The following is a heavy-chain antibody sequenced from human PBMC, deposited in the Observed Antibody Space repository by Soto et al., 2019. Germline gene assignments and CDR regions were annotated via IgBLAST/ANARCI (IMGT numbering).Heavy chain of an antibody. CDR2: TYNGGST. J-gene: IGHJ1*01. V-gene: IGHV3-66*01. CDR3: ARDQGCSGGRCSRAFQH. D-gene: IGHD2-15*01. Sequence: GGSLRLSCAASTFTVSGNYMSWVRQAPGKGLEWVSITYNGGSTDYADSVKGRFTISRDNSKNTLYLQMNSLRVEDSAVYYCARDQGCSGGRCSRAFQHWGQGALVTVSS. CDR1: TFTVSGNY.